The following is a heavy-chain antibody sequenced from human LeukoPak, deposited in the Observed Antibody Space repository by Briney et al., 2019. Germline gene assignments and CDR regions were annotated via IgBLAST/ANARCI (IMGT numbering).Heavy chain of an antibody. CDR2: IKQDGSEK. V-gene: IGHV3-7*01. D-gene: IGHD4-17*01. CDR3: ARDTNGDGWFDP. J-gene: IGHJ5*02. CDR1: GFTFSRYW. Sequence: GGSLRLSCAASGFTFSRYWMNWVRQAPGKGLEWVANIKQDGSEKYYVDSVKGRFTISRDNAKNSLYLQMNSLRAEDTSVYYCARDTNGDGWFDPWGQGTLVTVSS.